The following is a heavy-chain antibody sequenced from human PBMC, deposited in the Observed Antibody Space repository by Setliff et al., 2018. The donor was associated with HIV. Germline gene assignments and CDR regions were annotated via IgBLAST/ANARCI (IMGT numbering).Heavy chain of an antibody. V-gene: IGHV1-2*04. CDR3: ARQLSPDVRLTLIRGVSVLAY. CDR1: GYTFTGYY. CDR2: INPNSGDT. J-gene: IGHJ4*02. D-gene: IGHD3-10*01. Sequence: GASVKVSCKASGYTFTGYYIHWVRQAPGQGLEWMGWINPNSGDTNYAQKFEGWVNMTRDTSINTAHMYLTRVKSDDTAVYYCARQLSPDVRLTLIRGVSVLAYWGQGTLVTV.